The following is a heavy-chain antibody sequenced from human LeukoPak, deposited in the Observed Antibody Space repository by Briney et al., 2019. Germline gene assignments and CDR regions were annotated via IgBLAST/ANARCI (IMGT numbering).Heavy chain of an antibody. D-gene: IGHD2-21*02. CDR2: ISSSSSYI. CDR1: GFTFSSYS. J-gene: IGHJ5*02. CDR3: ARDQAVTGFDP. V-gene: IGHV3-21*01. Sequence: GGSLRLSCAASGFTFSSYSMNWVRQAPGKGLEWVSSISSSSSYIYYADSLKGRFTISRDNAKNSLYLQMNSLRAEDTAVYYCARDQAVTGFDPWGQGTLVTVSS.